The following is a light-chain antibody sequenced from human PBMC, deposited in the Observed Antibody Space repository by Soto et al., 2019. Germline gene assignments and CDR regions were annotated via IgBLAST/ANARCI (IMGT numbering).Light chain of an antibody. Sequence: EIVMTQSPATLSVSPGEGATLSCRASQSVHSDLAWYQQKPGQAPRLLIYDASSRATGIPAGFSGSGSGTEFTLTISSLQSEDFAVYYCQQYTNWPPLTFGGGTKVEI. CDR2: DAS. J-gene: IGKJ4*01. CDR1: QSVHSD. V-gene: IGKV3-15*01. CDR3: QQYTNWPPLT.